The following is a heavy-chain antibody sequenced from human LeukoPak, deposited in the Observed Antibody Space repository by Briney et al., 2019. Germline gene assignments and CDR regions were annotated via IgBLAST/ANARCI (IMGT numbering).Heavy chain of an antibody. CDR1: GRSISSYX. D-gene: IGHD6-19*01. CDR3: ASSYSSGWYVS. Sequence: TXXVSGRSISSYXWSWIRQPPGXXXXWIGYIYYSGSTNYNPSLKSRVTISVDTSKNQFSLKLSSVTAADTAVYYCASSYSSGWYVSWGQGTLVTVSS. CDR2: IYYSGST. V-gene: IGHV4-59*01. J-gene: IGHJ5*01.